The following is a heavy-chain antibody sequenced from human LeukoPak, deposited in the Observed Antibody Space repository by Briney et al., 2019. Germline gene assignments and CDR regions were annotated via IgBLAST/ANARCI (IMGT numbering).Heavy chain of an antibody. J-gene: IGHJ4*02. CDR3: AKLSGVTRITMIVVVSKKAYYFDY. Sequence: PGGSLRLSCAASGFTFSSYAMSWVRQAPGKGLEWVSAISGSGGSTYYADSVKGRFTISRDNSKNTLYLQMNSLRAEDTAVYYCAKLSGVTRITMIVVVSKKAYYFDYWGQGTLVTVSS. CDR1: GFTFSSYA. V-gene: IGHV3-23*01. D-gene: IGHD3-22*01. CDR2: ISGSGGST.